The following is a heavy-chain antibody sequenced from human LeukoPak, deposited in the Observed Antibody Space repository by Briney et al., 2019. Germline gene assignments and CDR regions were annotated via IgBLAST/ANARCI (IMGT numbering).Heavy chain of an antibody. CDR3: ARLGPGYYSNYYLDY. J-gene: IGHJ4*02. CDR1: GGTFSSYA. V-gene: IGHV1-69*05. Sequence: GASVKVSCKASGGTFSSYAISWVRQAPGQGLEWMGGIIPIFGTANYAQKFQDRVTITTDESTSTAYMELSSLRSEDTAVYYCARLGPGYYSNYYLDYWGQGTLVTVSS. CDR2: IIPIFGTA. D-gene: IGHD4-11*01.